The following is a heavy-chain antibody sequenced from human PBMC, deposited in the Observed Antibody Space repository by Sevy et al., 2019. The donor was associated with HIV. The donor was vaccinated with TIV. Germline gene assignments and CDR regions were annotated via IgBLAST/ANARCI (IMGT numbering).Heavy chain of an antibody. V-gene: IGHV3-21*01. CDR3: AKAEGVPLYWFDA. J-gene: IGHJ5*02. CDR1: GFTFSSYN. Sequence: GGSLRLSCAASGFTFSSYNMNWVRQAPGKGLEWVSSISNSGSYIYYAGSVKGRFTISRDNAKNSLYLQMNSLRAEDTAVYYCAKAEGVPLYWFDAWGQGTLVTVSS. D-gene: IGHD1-1*01. CDR2: ISNSGSYI.